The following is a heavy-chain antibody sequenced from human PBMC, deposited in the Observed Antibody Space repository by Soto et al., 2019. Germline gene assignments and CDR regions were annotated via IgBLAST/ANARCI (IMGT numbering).Heavy chain of an antibody. Sequence: QVQLVQSGAEVKKPGSSVKVSCKASGGTFSSYAISWVRQAPGQGLEWMGGIIPIFGTANYAQKFQGRVTITADESTSTADMELSSLRSEDTAVYYCARSLEDIVVVLAAIPYHYYGMDVWGQGTTVTVSS. D-gene: IGHD2-2*01. J-gene: IGHJ6*02. CDR1: GGTFSSYA. CDR3: ARSLEDIVVVLAAIPYHYYGMDV. V-gene: IGHV1-69*01. CDR2: IIPIFGTA.